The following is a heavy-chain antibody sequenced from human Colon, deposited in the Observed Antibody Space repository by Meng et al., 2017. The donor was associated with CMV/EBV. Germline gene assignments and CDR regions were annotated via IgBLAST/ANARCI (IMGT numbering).Heavy chain of an antibody. Sequence: QRHLIQSGTEVKKPGASVKASSKPSGYTFTAKHLHWVRHAPGQGLEWMGWIYPQNGGTYFAQKFQGRVTMTSDTSISTAYMELSSLTSDDTAIYYCIKEDWYFDFWGQGTLVTVSS. CDR1: GYTFTAKH. CDR3: IKEDWYFDF. CDR2: IYPQNGGT. D-gene: IGHD2-21*01. V-gene: IGHV1-2*02. J-gene: IGHJ4*02.